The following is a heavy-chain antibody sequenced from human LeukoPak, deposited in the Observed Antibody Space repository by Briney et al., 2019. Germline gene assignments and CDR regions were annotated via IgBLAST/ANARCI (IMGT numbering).Heavy chain of an antibody. J-gene: IGHJ4*02. CDR1: GASVRSNSFF. Sequence: SETLSLTCTVSGASVRSNSFFWGWIRQPPGKGLEWIGSLHKSGTSYYKPSLESRVTISVDTSKNQISLRLTSVTASDAGVYYCTRHGLERSPDYWGQGTLVTVSS. CDR3: TRHGLERSPDY. CDR2: LHKSGTS. V-gene: IGHV4-39*01. D-gene: IGHD1-1*01.